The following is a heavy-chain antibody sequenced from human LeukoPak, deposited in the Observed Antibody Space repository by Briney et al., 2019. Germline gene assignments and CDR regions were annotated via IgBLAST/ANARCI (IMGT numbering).Heavy chain of an antibody. CDR3: ARVRLGELLSYFDY. V-gene: IGHV1-2*02. D-gene: IGHD3-10*01. J-gene: IGHJ4*02. Sequence: ASVKVSCKASGYTFTGYYMHWVRQAPGQGLEWMGWINPNSGGANYAQKFQGRVTMTRDTSISTAYMELSRLRSDDTAVYSCARVRLGELLSYFDYWGQGTLVTVSS. CDR1: GYTFTGYY. CDR2: INPNSGGA.